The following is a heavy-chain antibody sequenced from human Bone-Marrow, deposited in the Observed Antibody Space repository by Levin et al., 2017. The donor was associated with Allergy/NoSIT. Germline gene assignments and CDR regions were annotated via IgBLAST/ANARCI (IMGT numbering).Heavy chain of an antibody. CDR3: ARDDVVATNH. J-gene: IGHJ4*02. V-gene: IGHV3-66*01. D-gene: IGHD5-12*01. Sequence: RGESLKISCAASGFTISTNYMSWVRQVPGKGLEWVSIIHSGGRKNYADSVKGRFTISRDNYNNTLYLQMNSLRGEDTAIYYCARDDVVATNHWGQGTLVIVSS. CDR2: IHSGGRK. CDR1: GFTISTNY.